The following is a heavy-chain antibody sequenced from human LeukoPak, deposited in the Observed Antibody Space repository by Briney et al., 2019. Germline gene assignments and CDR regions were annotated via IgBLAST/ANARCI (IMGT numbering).Heavy chain of an antibody. V-gene: IGHV4-59*01. CDR1: GGYISSYY. J-gene: IGHJ4*02. CDR3: ARGVGDY. D-gene: IGHD1-26*01. Sequence: SETLSLTCTVSGGYISSYYWSWIRQPPGKGVEWIGYIYYSGSTNYNPSLKSRVTISVDTSKNQFSLKLSSVTAADTAVYYCARGVGDYWGQGTLVTVSS. CDR2: IYYSGST.